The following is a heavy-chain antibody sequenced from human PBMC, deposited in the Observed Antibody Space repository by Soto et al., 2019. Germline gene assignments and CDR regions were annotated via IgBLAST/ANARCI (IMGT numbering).Heavy chain of an antibody. CDR1: GFTFSSYW. D-gene: IGHD3-9*01. J-gene: IGHJ4*02. Sequence: GGSLRLSCAASGFTFSSYWMSWVRQAPGKGLEWVANIKQDGSEKYYVDSVKGRFTISRDNAKSSLYLQMNSLRAEDTAVYYCARGTYYDILTGHYTLFDYWGQGTLVTVSS. V-gene: IGHV3-7*03. CDR3: ARGTYYDILTGHYTLFDY. CDR2: IKQDGSEK.